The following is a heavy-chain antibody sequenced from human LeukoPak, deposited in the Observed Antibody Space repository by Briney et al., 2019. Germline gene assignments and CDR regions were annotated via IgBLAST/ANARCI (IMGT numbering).Heavy chain of an antibody. CDR3: ARSPRAKYYGDFRDFDY. Sequence: PSETLSLTCTVSGGSISSYYWSWIRQPPGKGLEWIGYIYYSGSTDYNPSLKSRVTISVDTSKNQFSLKLSSVTAADTAVYYCARSPRAKYYGDFRDFDYWGQGTLVTVSS. V-gene: IGHV4-59*08. CDR1: GGSISSYY. D-gene: IGHD4-17*01. CDR2: IYYSGST. J-gene: IGHJ4*02.